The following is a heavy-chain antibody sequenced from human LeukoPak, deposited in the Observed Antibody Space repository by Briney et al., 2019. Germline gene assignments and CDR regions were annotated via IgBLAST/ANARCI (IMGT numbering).Heavy chain of an antibody. V-gene: IGHV5-51*01. CDR3: ARMIGLGEVSPYFDY. Sequence: GESLKISCKGSGYSFTSYWIAWVRQMPEKGLEWMGIIYPRDSDIRYNPPFQGQVTISADKSISTAYLQWSSLKASDTAMYYCARMIGLGEVSPYFDYWGQGTLVTVSS. J-gene: IGHJ4*02. D-gene: IGHD3-16*02. CDR1: GYSFTSYW. CDR2: IYPRDSDI.